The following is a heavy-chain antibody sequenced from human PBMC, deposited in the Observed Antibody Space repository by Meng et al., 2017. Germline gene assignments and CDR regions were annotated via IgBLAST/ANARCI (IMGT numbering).Heavy chain of an antibody. CDR2: IYHPGTT. V-gene: IGHV4-4*02. CDR1: GHSISSSNW. Sequence: QVQLQESGPGLVKPSGTLSLTCAVSGHSISSSNWWSWVRQPPGKGLEWIWEIYHPGTTGYNPSLKRRATISIDTSKNHFSLKLSSVTAADTAVYYCARRNYVSGYLAHWGLGTLVTVSS. J-gene: IGHJ4*02. CDR3: ARRNYVSGYLAH. D-gene: IGHD3-22*01.